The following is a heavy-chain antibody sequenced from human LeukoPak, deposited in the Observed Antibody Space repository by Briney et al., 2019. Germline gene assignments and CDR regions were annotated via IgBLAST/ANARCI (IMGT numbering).Heavy chain of an antibody. CDR3: ARERGYYDSSGYHENDY. Sequence: PSETLSLTCTVSGGSISSGDYYWSWIRQPPGKGLEWIGYIYYSGSTYYNPSLKSRVTISVDTSKNQFSLKLSSVTAADTAVYYCARERGYYDSSGYHENDYWGQGTLVTVSS. CDR2: IYYSGST. D-gene: IGHD3-22*01. V-gene: IGHV4-30-4*01. CDR1: GGSISSGDYY. J-gene: IGHJ4*02.